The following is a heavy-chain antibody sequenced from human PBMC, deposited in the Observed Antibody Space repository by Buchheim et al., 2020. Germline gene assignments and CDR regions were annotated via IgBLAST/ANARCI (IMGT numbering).Heavy chain of an antibody. CDR2: IYYSGST. D-gene: IGHD2-2*03. Sequence: QVQLQESGPGLVKPSETLSLTCTVSGGSISSYYWSWIRQPPGKGLEGIGYIYYSGSTNYNPSLKSRVTISVDTSKNQFSLKLSSVTAADTAVYYCARGSGYCSSTSCYERDFDYWGQGTL. J-gene: IGHJ4*02. CDR3: ARGSGYCSSTSCYERDFDY. V-gene: IGHV4-59*01. CDR1: GGSISSYY.